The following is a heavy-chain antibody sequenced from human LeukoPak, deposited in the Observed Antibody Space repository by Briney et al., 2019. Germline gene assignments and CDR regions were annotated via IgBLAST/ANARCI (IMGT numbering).Heavy chain of an antibody. D-gene: IGHD5-24*01. CDR3: ARTRVGYNSPYYYYMDV. CDR2: IKQDGSEK. CDR1: GFTFSSYW. J-gene: IGHJ6*03. V-gene: IGHV3-7*01. Sequence: PGGSLRLSCAASGFTFSSYWMSWVRQAPGKGLEWVANIKQDGSEKYYVDSVKGRFTISRDNAKNSLYLQMNSLRVEDTAVYYCARTRVGYNSPYYYYMDVWGKGTTVTISS.